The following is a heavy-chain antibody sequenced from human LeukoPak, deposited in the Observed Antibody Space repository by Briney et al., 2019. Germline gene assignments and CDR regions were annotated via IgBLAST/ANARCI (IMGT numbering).Heavy chain of an antibody. J-gene: IGHJ6*03. D-gene: IGHD3-22*01. CDR1: GYTFTSYG. CDR3: ARGPGGRSGFHPLEDHYYYYYMDV. Sequence: RASVKVSCKASGYTFTSYGISWVRQAPGQGLEWMGWISAYNGNTNYAQKLQGRVTMTTDTSTSTAYMELRSLRSDDTAVYYCARGPGGRSGFHPLEDHYYYYYMDVWGKGTTVTVSS. V-gene: IGHV1-18*01. CDR2: ISAYNGNT.